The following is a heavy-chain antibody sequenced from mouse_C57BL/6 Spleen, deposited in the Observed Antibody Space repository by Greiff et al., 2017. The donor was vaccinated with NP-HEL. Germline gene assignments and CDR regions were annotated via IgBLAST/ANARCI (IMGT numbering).Heavy chain of an antibody. V-gene: IGHV1-64*01. CDR1: GYTFTSYW. CDR2: IHPNSGST. J-gene: IGHJ4*01. Sequence: QVQLKQPGAELVKPGASVKLSCKASGYTFTSYWMHWVKQRPGQGLEWIGMIHPNSGSTNYNEKFKSKATLTVDKSSRTAYMQLSSLTSEDSAVYYCARDSSGYGAMDYWGQGTSVTVSS. D-gene: IGHD3-2*02. CDR3: ARDSSGYGAMDY.